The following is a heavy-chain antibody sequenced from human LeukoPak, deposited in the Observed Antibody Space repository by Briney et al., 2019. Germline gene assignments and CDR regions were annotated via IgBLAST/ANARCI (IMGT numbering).Heavy chain of an antibody. CDR1: GYTFTIYY. CDR2: INPSGGST. CDR3: ARSYYYGSGSYYTLYYFDY. D-gene: IGHD3-10*01. Sequence: ASVKVSCKASGYTFTIYYMHWVRQAPGQGLEWMGIINPSGGSTSYAQKFQGRVTMTRDTSTSTVYMELSSLRSEDTAVYYCARSYYYGSGSYYTLYYFDYWGQGTLVTVSS. J-gene: IGHJ4*02. V-gene: IGHV1-46*01.